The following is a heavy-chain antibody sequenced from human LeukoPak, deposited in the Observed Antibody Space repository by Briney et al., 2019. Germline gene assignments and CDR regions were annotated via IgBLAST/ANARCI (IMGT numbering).Heavy chain of an antibody. D-gene: IGHD3-10*01. J-gene: IGHJ4*02. Sequence: SVKVSCKASGGTFSSYAISWVRQAPGQGLEWMGGIIPIFGTANYAQKFQGRVTITADKSTSTAYMELSSLRSDDTAVYYCARRTISMVRGVESRWFDYWGQGTLVTVSS. CDR1: GGTFSSYA. CDR3: ARRTISMVRGVESRWFDY. CDR2: IIPIFGTA. V-gene: IGHV1-69*06.